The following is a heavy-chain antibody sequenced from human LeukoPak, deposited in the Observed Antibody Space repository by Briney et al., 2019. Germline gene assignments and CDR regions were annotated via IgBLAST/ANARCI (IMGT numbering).Heavy chain of an antibody. Sequence: SETLSLTCTVSGGSISSSSYYWGWIRQPPGKGLEWIGSIYYSGSTYYNPSLKSRVTISVDTSKTQFSLKLSSVTAAATAVYYCARHGGDYDSSGYFQHWGQGTLVTVSS. V-gene: IGHV4-39*01. J-gene: IGHJ1*01. CDR2: IYYSGST. CDR1: GGSISSSSYY. D-gene: IGHD3-22*01. CDR3: ARHGGDYDSSGYFQH.